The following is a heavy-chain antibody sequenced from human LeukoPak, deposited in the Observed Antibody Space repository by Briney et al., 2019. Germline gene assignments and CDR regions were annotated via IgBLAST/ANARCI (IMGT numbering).Heavy chain of an antibody. CDR1: GGTFSIYA. Sequence: GASVKVSCKASGGTFSIYAISWVRHAPGQGLEWMGRIIPIFGTANYAQKFQGRVTITTDASPSTAYMELSSLRSADTRVYFSARDNPAYYYDSSDAFDIWGQGTMVTVSS. CDR2: IIPIFGTA. V-gene: IGHV1-69*05. J-gene: IGHJ3*02. D-gene: IGHD3-22*01. CDR3: ARDNPAYYYDSSDAFDI.